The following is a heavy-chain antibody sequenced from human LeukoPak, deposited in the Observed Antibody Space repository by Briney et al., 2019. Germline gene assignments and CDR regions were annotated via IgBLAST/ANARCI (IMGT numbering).Heavy chain of an antibody. CDR3: TTFNM. CDR2: ISYDGGNK. Sequence: GGSLRLSCAASGFTFTGYGIHWVRQAPGKGLEWVAVISYDGGNKNYADSVKGRFTISRDNSKNTLYLQMDSLRVDDTALYSCTTFNMWGLGTMVTVSS. J-gene: IGHJ3*02. CDR1: GFTFTGYG. V-gene: IGHV3-30*03.